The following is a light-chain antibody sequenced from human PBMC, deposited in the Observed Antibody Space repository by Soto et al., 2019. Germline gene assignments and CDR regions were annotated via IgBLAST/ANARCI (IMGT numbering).Light chain of an antibody. CDR2: GAS. CDR1: QSVSSN. Sequence: EIVLTQSPGTLSLSPGDRATLSCRASQSVSSNLAWYQQKPGQAPRLLIYGASTRATGIPARFSGSGSGTEFTLTISSLQSEDFAVYYCQQYNNWPPWTFGQGTKV. V-gene: IGKV3D-15*01. CDR3: QQYNNWPPWT. J-gene: IGKJ1*01.